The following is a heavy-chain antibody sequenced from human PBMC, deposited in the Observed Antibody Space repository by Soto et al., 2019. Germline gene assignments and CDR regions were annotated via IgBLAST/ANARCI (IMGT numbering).Heavy chain of an antibody. D-gene: IGHD2-15*01. V-gene: IGHV1-24*01. J-gene: IGHJ6*02. CDR3: ATWVFFSGGSCYYYYYYGMDV. Sequence: ASVKVSCKVSGYTLTELSMHWVRQAPGKGLEWMGGFDPEDGETIYAQKFQGRVTMTEDTSTDTAYMEQSSLRSEDTAVYYFATWVFFSGGSCYYYYYYGMDVWGQGTTVTVSS. CDR2: FDPEDGET. CDR1: GYTLTELS.